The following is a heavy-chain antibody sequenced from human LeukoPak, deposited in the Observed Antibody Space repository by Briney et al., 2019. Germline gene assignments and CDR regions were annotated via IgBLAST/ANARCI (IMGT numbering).Heavy chain of an antibody. D-gene: IGHD1-26*01. CDR3: AKDSNQVGATYYFDY. CDR2: ISWNSGSI. J-gene: IGHJ4*02. CDR1: GFTFDDYA. Sequence: PGGSLRPSCAASGFTFDDYAMHWVRHAPGKGLEWVSGISWNSGSIGYADSVKGRFTISRDNAKNSLYLQMNSLRAEDTALYYCAKDSNQVGATYYFDYWGQGTLVTVSS. V-gene: IGHV3-9*01.